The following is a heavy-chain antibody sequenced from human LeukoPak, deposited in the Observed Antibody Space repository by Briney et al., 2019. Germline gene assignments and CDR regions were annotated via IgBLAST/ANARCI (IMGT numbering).Heavy chain of an antibody. CDR3: ARHGGKYSHSIDS. D-gene: IGHD3-16*01. CDR1: GNSFTNSW. J-gene: IGHJ4*02. CDR2: TYLGDSGV. Sequence: GEPLKISCQGSGNSFTNSWIGWVRQMPGKGLEWMGITYLGDSGVRYSPSFRGQVTISADKSINSAYLQWSSLKDSDTAMYYCARHGGKYSHSIDSWGQGTLVTVSS. V-gene: IGHV5-51*01.